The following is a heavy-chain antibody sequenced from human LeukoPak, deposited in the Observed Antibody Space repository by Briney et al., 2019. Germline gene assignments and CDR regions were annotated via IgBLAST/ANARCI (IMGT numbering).Heavy chain of an antibody. J-gene: IGHJ4*02. V-gene: IGHV3-15*01. D-gene: IGHD3-16*01. CDR3: TTVVDDYVWGSYF. Sequence: GGSLRLSCAASGFTFSNAWMSWVRQAPGKGLEWVGRIKSKTDGGTTDYAAPVKGRFTISRDDSKNTLYLQMNSLKTEDTAVYYCTTVVDDYVWGSYFGGQGTLVNVSS. CDR1: GFTFSNAW. CDR2: IKSKTDGGTT.